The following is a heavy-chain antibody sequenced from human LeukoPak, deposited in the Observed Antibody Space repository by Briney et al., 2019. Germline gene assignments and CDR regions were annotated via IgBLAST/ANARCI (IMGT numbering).Heavy chain of an antibody. J-gene: IGHJ6*02. Sequence: TGGSLRLSCAASGFTFSSYAMHWVRQAPGKGLEWVAVISYDGSNKYYADSVNGRFTISRDNSKNTLYLQMNSLRVEDTAVYYYARGSGSSHYYGMDVWGQGTTVTVSS. CDR1: GFTFSSYA. D-gene: IGHD3-10*01. CDR3: ARGSGSSHYYGMDV. CDR2: ISYDGSNK. V-gene: IGHV3-30-3*01.